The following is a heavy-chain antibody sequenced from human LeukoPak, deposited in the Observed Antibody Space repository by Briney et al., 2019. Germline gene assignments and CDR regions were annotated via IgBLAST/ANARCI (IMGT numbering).Heavy chain of an antibody. CDR1: GGSFSGYY. D-gene: IGHD3-9*01. CDR3: ARGLGLRYFDWSKNWFDP. CDR2: INHSGST. Sequence: SETLSLTCAVYGGSFSGYYWSWIRQPPGKGLERIGEINHSGSTNYNPSLKSRVTISVDTSKNQFSPKLSSVTAADTAVYYCARGLGLRYFDWSKNWFDPWGQGTLVTVSS. V-gene: IGHV4-34*01. J-gene: IGHJ5*02.